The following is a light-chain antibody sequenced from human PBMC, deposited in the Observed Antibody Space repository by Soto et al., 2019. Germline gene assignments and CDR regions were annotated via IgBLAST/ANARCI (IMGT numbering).Light chain of an antibody. CDR3: HQYNNWPYT. J-gene: IGKJ2*01. V-gene: IGKV3-15*01. Sequence: EIVMTQSPATLSVSPGERATLSCRASQSVGSNLAWYQQRPGQAPRPLIYGASTRAIGIPPRFSGSGSGNEFTLNISSLQSEDSAGYYWHQYNNWPYTFGRGIKLEIK. CDR1: QSVGSN. CDR2: GAS.